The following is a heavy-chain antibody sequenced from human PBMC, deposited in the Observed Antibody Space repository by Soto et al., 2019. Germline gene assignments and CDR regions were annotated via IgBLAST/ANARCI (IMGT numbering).Heavy chain of an antibody. CDR3: ARGGSYGPDV. J-gene: IGHJ6*02. Sequence: GGSLRLSCAASGFPFSNYWLSWVRRAPEKGLEWVAVITPDGSGKYYVDSLKGRFTISRDNAQNSLYLQMNSLRAEDTAVYYCARGGSYGPDVWGQGTTVTVSS. D-gene: IGHD4-17*01. V-gene: IGHV3-7*02. CDR2: ITPDGSGK. CDR1: GFPFSNYW.